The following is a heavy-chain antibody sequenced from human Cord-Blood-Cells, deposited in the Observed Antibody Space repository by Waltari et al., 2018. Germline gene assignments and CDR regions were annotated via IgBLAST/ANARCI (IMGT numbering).Heavy chain of an antibody. Sequence: QVQLVQSGAEVKKPGSSVKVSCKASGGTFSSYAISWVRQAPGKGLEWLGGIFPIFGTANYAQKFQGRCTITADESTSTAYRGRSSLRSEDTAVYYCARGGQLDYYYYGMDVWGQGTTVTVSS. CDR1: GGTFSSYA. CDR2: IFPIFGTA. J-gene: IGHJ6*02. V-gene: IGHV1-69*01. D-gene: IGHD6-6*01. CDR3: ARGGQLDYYYYGMDV.